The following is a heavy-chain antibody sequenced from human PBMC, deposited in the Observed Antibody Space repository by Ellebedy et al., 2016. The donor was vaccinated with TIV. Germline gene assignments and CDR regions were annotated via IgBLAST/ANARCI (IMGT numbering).Heavy chain of an antibody. Sequence: ASVKVSCKASGYTVTSYDINWVRQATGQGLEWMGWMNPNSSNTGYAQKFQGRVTMTRNTSINTAYMELSSLRSEDTAVYYCARTPRTYYYDMDVWGQGTTVTVS. CDR2: MNPNSSNT. CDR1: GYTVTSYD. V-gene: IGHV1-8*01. J-gene: IGHJ6*02. CDR3: ARTPRTYYYDMDV.